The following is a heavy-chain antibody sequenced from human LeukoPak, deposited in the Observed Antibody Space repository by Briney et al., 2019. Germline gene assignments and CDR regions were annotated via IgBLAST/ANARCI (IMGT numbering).Heavy chain of an antibody. CDR3: ARGLPPVMKYYFDY. D-gene: IGHD4-11*01. Sequence: GGSLRLSCAASGFTFNSYGMHWVRQAPGKGLEWVAVMWYDGSNKYYADSVKGRFTISRDDSKNKLYLQMTSLRAEDTAMYYCARGLPPVMKYYFDYWGQGTLVTVSS. CDR2: MWYDGSNK. J-gene: IGHJ4*02. V-gene: IGHV3-33*01. CDR1: GFTFNSYG.